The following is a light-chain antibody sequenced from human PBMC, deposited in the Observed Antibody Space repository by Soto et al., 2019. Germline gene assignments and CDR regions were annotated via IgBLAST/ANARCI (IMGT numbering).Light chain of an antibody. CDR3: QQYYSNPLT. J-gene: IGKJ4*01. Sequence: DIVMTQSPDSLAVSLGERDTINCKSSQSVLYSSNNKNYLAWYQQKPGQRPKLLTYWASTRESGVPDRFSGSGSETNFTLTIRSLQAEDVAVYYRQQYYSNPLTFGGGTKVEIK. CDR2: WAS. V-gene: IGKV4-1*01. CDR1: QSVLYSSNNKNY.